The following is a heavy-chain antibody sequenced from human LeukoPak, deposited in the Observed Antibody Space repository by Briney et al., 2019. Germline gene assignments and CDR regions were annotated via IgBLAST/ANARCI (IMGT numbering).Heavy chain of an antibody. J-gene: IGHJ4*02. D-gene: IGHD2-2*01. CDR3: ARNRYCSSTSRYWDY. CDR2: IIPILGIA. V-gene: IGHV1-69*02. Sequence: SVKVSCKASGYTFTSYYMHWVRQALGQGLEWVGRIIPILGIANYAQKFQGRVTITADKSTSTAYMELSSLRSEDTAVYYCARNRYCSSTSRYWDYWSQGTLVTVSS. CDR1: GYTFTSYY.